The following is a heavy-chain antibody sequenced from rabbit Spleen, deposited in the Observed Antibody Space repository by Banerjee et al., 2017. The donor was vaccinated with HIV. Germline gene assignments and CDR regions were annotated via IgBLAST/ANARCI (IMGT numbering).Heavy chain of an antibody. CDR2: IDPVFGST. V-gene: IGHV1S47*01. J-gene: IGHJ4*01. CDR3: ARDNGSGDYIDVYFDL. D-gene: IGHD1-1*01. CDR1: GFDFSDYG. Sequence: QLVESGGGLVQPGGSLKLSCKASGFDFSDYGVSWVRQAPGKGLEWIGYIDPVFGSTYYSNWVNGRFTISSHNAQNTLYLQLNSLTAADTATYFCARDNGSGDYIDVYFDLWGPGTLVTVS.